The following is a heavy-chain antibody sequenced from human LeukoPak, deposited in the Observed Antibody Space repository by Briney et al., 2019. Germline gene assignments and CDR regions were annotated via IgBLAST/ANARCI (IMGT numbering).Heavy chain of an antibody. CDR2: ISSSGSTI. CDR3: ARVTLRSCGRHDVFDI. CDR1: GFTFSDYY. J-gene: IGHJ3*02. Sequence: SGGSLRLSCAASGFTFSDYYMSWIRQAPGKGLEWVSYISSSGSTIYYADSVKGRFTISRDNAKNSLYLQMNSLRAEDTAVYYCARVTLRSCGRHDVFDIWGQGTMVTVSS. V-gene: IGHV3-11*04. D-gene: IGHD2-21*01.